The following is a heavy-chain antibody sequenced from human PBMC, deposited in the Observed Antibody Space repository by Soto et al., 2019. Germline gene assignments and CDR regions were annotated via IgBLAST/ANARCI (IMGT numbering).Heavy chain of an antibody. D-gene: IGHD6-13*01. CDR1: GGSISSYY. V-gene: IGHV4-59*01. Sequence: SGTLSLTCSVSGGSISSYYWSWIRQPPVKGLEWIGYIYYSGSTNYNPYLKSRVTISVDTSKNQFSLKLSSVTAADTAVYYCARNSTFHYYGMDVWGQGTTVTVYS. J-gene: IGHJ6*01. CDR3: ARNSTFHYYGMDV. CDR2: IYYSGST.